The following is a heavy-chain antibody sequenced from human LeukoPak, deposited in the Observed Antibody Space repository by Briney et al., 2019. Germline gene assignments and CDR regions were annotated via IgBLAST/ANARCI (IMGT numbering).Heavy chain of an antibody. CDR3: ASGIAARGDAFDI. CDR1: GGSISSYY. D-gene: IGHD6-6*01. Sequence: NPSETLSLTCTVSGGSISSYYWSWIRQPPGKGLEWIGYIYYSGSTNYNPSLKSRVTISVDTSKNQFSLKLSSVTAADTAVYYCASGIAARGDAFDIWGQGTMVTVSS. V-gene: IGHV4-59*01. CDR2: IYYSGST. J-gene: IGHJ3*02.